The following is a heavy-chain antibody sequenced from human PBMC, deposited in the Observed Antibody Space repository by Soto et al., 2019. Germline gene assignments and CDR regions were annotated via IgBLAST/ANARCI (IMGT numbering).Heavy chain of an antibody. Sequence: SETLSLTCTVSGGSISSSSYYWGWIRQPPGKGLEWIGSIYYSGSTYYNPSLKSRVTISLDTSKNQFSLKLSSVTAADTAVYYCASVNCSGGSCYSFDYWGQGTLVTVSS. V-gene: IGHV4-39*01. J-gene: IGHJ4*02. CDR2: IYYSGST. D-gene: IGHD2-15*01. CDR3: ASVNCSGGSCYSFDY. CDR1: GGSISSSSYY.